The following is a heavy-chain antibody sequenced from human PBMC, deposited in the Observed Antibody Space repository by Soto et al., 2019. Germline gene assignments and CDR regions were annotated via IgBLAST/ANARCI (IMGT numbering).Heavy chain of an antibody. Sequence: EVQLVESGGGLVQPGGSLRLSCAASGFTVSSNYMSWVRQAPGKGLEWVSVIYSGGSTYYADSVKGRFTISRDNSKNTLYLQMNSLRAEDTAVYYCARAKYSGHDYLGAFDIWGQGTMVTVSS. V-gene: IGHV3-66*01. CDR1: GFTVSSNY. CDR3: ARAKYSGHDYLGAFDI. J-gene: IGHJ3*02. D-gene: IGHD5-12*01. CDR2: IYSGGST.